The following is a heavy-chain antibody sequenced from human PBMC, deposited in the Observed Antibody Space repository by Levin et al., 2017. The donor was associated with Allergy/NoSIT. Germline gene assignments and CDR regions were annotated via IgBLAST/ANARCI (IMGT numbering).Heavy chain of an antibody. J-gene: IGHJ6*02. CDR3: AREEIVPAASGMDV. D-gene: IGHD2-2*01. Sequence: GSLRLSCTVSGGSISSSSYYWGWIRQPPGKGLEWIGSIYYSGSTYYNPSLKSRVTISVDTSKNQFSLKLSSVTAADTAVYYCAREEIVPAASGMDVWGQGTTVTVSS. CDR1: GGSISSSSYY. V-gene: IGHV4-39*07. CDR2: IYYSGST.